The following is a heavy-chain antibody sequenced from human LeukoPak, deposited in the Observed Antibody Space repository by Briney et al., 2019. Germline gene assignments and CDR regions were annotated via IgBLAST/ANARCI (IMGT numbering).Heavy chain of an antibody. J-gene: IGHJ6*02. V-gene: IGHV3-9*01. Sequence: GGSLRLSCAASGFTFNDYAMHWVRQAPGKGLEWVSGISWNSGSIGYADSVKGRFTISRDNAKNSLYLQMNSLRAEDTALYDCAKGLANYYYYGMDVWGQGTTVTVSS. CDR3: AKGLANYYYYGMDV. CDR1: GFTFNDYA. CDR2: ISWNSGSI. D-gene: IGHD5-12*01.